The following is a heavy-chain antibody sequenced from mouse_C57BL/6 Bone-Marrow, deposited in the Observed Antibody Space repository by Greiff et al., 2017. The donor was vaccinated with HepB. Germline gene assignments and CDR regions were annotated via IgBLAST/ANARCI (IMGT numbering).Heavy chain of an antibody. V-gene: IGHV1-26*01. D-gene: IGHD2-14*01. CDR2: INPNNGGT. CDR1: GYTFTDYY. Sequence: VQLQQSGPELVKPGASVKISCKASGYTFTDYYMNWVKQSHGKSLEWIGDINPNNGGTSYNQKFKGKATLTVDKSSSTAYMELRSLTSEDSAVYYCAREGGDRYWGQGTTLTVSS. J-gene: IGHJ2*01. CDR3: AREGGDRY.